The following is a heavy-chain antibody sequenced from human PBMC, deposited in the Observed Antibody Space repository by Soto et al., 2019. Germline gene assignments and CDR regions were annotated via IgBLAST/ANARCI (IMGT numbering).Heavy chain of an antibody. D-gene: IGHD2-8*01. J-gene: IGHJ4*02. CDR1: GFTFSNYG. Sequence: QVQLVESGGGVVQPGRSLTLSCAASGFTFSNYGMHWVRQAPGKGLEWVAVISDDGIKNYYGDSVKGRFIISRDNSKNTLYLQMNSLRAEDTAVYYCAKEIYCTTGVCYVDYWGQGTLVTVSS. V-gene: IGHV3-30*18. CDR2: ISDDGIKN. CDR3: AKEIYCTTGVCYVDY.